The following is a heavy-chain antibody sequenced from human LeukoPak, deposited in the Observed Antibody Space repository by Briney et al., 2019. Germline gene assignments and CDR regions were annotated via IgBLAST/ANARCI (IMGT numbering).Heavy chain of an antibody. CDR2: INPNSGGT. CDR3: ASSGAGPWYFDL. D-gene: IGHD1-26*01. CDR1: GYTFTGYY. V-gene: IGHV1-2*02. Sequence: ASVKVSCKASGYTFTGYYMHWVRQAPGQGLEWMGWINPNSGGTSYAQKFQGRVTMTRDTSISTAYMELSRLRSDDTAVYYCASSGAGPWYFDLWGRGTLVTVSS. J-gene: IGHJ2*01.